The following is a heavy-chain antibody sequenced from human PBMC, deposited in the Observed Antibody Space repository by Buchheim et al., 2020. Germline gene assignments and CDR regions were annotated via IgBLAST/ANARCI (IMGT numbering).Heavy chain of an antibody. Sequence: EVQLVESGGGLVQPGGSLRLSCAASGFTVSSNYMSWVRQAPGKGLEWVSVIYSGGSTYYADPVKGRFTISRDNSMNMPTLQMNSLRAEDTAVYYCAREGGWYSSGWSSFDYWGQGTL. CDR3: AREGGWYSSGWSSFDY. CDR1: GFTVSSNY. CDR2: IYSGGST. J-gene: IGHJ4*02. V-gene: IGHV3-66*01. D-gene: IGHD6-19*01.